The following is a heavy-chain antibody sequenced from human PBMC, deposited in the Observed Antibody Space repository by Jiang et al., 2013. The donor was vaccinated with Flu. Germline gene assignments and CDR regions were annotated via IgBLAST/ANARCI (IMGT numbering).Heavy chain of an antibody. CDR1: GLTFRSYA. J-gene: IGHJ6*02. CDR2: ISYDGSNK. V-gene: IGHV3-30*09. Sequence: GVVQPGRSLRLSCAASGLTFRSYAWHWVRQAPGKGLEWVTLISYDGSNKYYADYVKGRFAISRDDSRNTLFLQMNSLKTEDTAVYYCARGLYGMDVWGQGTTVTVSS. CDR3: ARGLYGMDV.